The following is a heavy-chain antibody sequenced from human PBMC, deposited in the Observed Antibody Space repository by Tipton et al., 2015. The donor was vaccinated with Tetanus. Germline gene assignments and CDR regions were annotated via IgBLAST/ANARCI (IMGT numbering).Heavy chain of an antibody. CDR3: ASAGPTDLKSFRVY. J-gene: IGHJ4*02. CDR1: GFTFRSYS. V-gene: IGHV3-21*01. D-gene: IGHD1/OR15-1a*01. CDR2: ISSSSIYI. Sequence: SLRLSCAASGFTFRSYSMNWVRQAPGKGLEWVSSISSSSIYIYTADSVKGRFTISRDNAKSSLYLQMNSLRAEDTAVYYCASAGPTDLKSFRVYWGQGSLVAVSS.